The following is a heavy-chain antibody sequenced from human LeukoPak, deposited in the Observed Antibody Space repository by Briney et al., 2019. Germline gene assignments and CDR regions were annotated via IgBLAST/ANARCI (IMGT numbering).Heavy chain of an antibody. Sequence: GGSLRLSCAASGFTFSDYSMSWIRQAPGKGLEWVSYIRSSGNTIYYADSVKGRFTISRDNSKNTLYLQMNSLRAEDTAVYYCAKGVRGGIHPFDPWGQGTLVTVSS. CDR3: AKGVRGGIHPFDP. V-gene: IGHV3-11*04. CDR2: IRSSGNTI. CDR1: GFTFSDYS. D-gene: IGHD2-15*01. J-gene: IGHJ5*02.